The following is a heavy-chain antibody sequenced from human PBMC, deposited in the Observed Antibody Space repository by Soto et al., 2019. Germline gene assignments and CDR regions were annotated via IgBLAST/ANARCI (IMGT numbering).Heavy chain of an antibody. D-gene: IGHD3-10*01. Sequence: SETLSLTCTVSGGSISGYYWRWIRQPPGNGLEWIGYIYYSRSTNYNPSLKSRVTISVDVSKNQFSLKLSSVSAADTAVYYCARHFSIGSGSLAYGMDVWGQG. J-gene: IGHJ6*02. CDR3: ARHFSIGSGSLAYGMDV. CDR1: GGSISGYY. V-gene: IGHV4-59*08. CDR2: IYYSRST.